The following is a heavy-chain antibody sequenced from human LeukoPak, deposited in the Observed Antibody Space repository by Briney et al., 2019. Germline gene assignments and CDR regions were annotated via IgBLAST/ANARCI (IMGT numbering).Heavy chain of an antibody. CDR3: ARTAGYYDSSGSPGY. CDR1: GYTFTSYG. CDR2: ISAYNGNT. Sequence: ASVKVSCKASGYTFTSYGISWVRQAPGQGLEWMGWISAYNGNTNYAQKLQGRVTMTTDTSTSTAYMELRSLRSDDTAVYYCARTAGYYDSSGSPGYWGQGTLVTVSS. D-gene: IGHD3-22*01. J-gene: IGHJ4*02. V-gene: IGHV1-18*01.